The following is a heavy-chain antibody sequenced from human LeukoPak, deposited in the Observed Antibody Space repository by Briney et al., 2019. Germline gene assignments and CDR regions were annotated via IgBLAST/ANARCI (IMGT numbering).Heavy chain of an antibody. CDR3: AREGDGYNYPRDAFDI. CDR2: ISAYNGNT. V-gene: IGHV1-18*01. CDR1: GYTFTSYG. D-gene: IGHD5-24*01. J-gene: IGHJ3*02. Sequence: GGSVKVSCKASGYTFTSYGISWVRQAPGQGLEWMGWISAYNGNTNYAQKLQGRVTMTTDTSTSTAYMELRSLRSDDTAVYYCAREGDGYNYPRDAFDIWGQETLVTVSS.